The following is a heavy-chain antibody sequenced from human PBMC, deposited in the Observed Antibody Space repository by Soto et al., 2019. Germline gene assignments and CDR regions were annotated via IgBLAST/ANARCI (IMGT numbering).Heavy chain of an antibody. J-gene: IGHJ1*01. CDR3: ARYGGYCSSTRCYFAEYFQH. V-gene: IGHV4-59*08. D-gene: IGHD2-2*01. CDR1: GGSISSYY. CDR2: IYYSGST. Sequence: LTCTVSGGSISSYYWSWIRQPPGKGLEWIGYIYYSGSTNYNPSLKSRVTISVDTSKNQFSLKLSSVTAADTAVYYCARYGGYCSSTRCYFAEYFQHWGQGTLVTVSS.